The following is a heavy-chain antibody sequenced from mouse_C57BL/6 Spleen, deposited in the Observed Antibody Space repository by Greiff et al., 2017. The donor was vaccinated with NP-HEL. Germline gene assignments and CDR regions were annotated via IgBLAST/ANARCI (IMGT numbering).Heavy chain of an antibody. Sequence: VKLMESGPGLVQPSQSLSITCTVSGFSLTSYGVHWVRQSPGKGLEWLGVIWSGGSTDHNAAFISRLSISKDNSKSQVFFKMNSLQADDTAIYYCARLIYYGNWDYWGQGTSVTVSS. J-gene: IGHJ4*01. CDR2: IWSGGST. V-gene: IGHV2-2*01. CDR3: ARLIYYGNWDY. CDR1: GFSLTSYG. D-gene: IGHD2-1*01.